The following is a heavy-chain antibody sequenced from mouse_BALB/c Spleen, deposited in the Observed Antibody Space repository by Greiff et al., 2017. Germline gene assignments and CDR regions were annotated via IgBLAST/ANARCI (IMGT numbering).Heavy chain of an antibody. CDR2: ISSGSSTI. CDR3: ARLMGNYYAMDY. Sequence: EVKLVESGGGLVQPGGSRKLSCAASGFTFSSFGMHWVRQAPEKGLEWVAYISSGSSTIYYADTVKGRFTISRDNPKNTLFLQMTSLRSEDTAMYYCARLMGNYYAMDYWGQGTSVTVSS. J-gene: IGHJ4*01. V-gene: IGHV5-17*02. CDR1: GFTFSSFG.